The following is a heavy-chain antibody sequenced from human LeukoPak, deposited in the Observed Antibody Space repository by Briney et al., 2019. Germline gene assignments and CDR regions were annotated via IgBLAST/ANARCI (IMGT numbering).Heavy chain of an antibody. CDR2: IYPGDSDT. CDR1: GYNFPSYW. V-gene: IGHV5-51*01. J-gene: IGHJ4*02. CDR3: ARQIRWDYSDTSAYLGPFDI. D-gene: IGHD3-22*01. Sequence: GESLKISCKAFGYNFPSYWITWVRQMPGKGLEWMGIIYPGDSDTVYSPAFQGQVTLSADHYTSTASLQWSSLRASDTAMYYCARQIRWDYSDTSAYLGPFDIWGQGTLVSVSS.